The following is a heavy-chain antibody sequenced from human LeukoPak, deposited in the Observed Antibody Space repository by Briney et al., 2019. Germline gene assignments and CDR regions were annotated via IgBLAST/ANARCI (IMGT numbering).Heavy chain of an antibody. CDR1: GGSISSYY. CDR3: ARVLDIYYFDY. CDR2: IYYSGST. Sequence: PSETLSLTCTVSGGSISSYYWSWIRQPPGKGLEWIGYIYYSGSTNYNPSLKSRVTISVDTSKDQFSLKLSSVTAADTAVYYCARVLDIYYFDYWGQGTLVTVSS. J-gene: IGHJ4*02. V-gene: IGHV4-59*01.